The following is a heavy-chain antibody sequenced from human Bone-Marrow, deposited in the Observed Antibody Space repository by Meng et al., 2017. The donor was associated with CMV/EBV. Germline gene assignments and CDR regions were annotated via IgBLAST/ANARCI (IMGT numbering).Heavy chain of an antibody. V-gene: IGHV3-9*01. Sequence: SLKISCAASGFTFDDYAMHWVRQAPGKGLEWVSGISWNSGSIGYADSVKGRFTISRDNAKNSLYLQMNSLRAEDTALYYCARNPYNFWSGAPVWGQGKLVTVSS. CDR3: ARNPYNFWSGAPV. J-gene: IGHJ4*02. CDR1: GFTFDDYA. CDR2: ISWNSGSI. D-gene: IGHD3-3*01.